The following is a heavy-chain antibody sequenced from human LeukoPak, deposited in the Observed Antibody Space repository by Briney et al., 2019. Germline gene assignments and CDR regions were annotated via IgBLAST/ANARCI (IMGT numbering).Heavy chain of an antibody. J-gene: IGHJ4*02. CDR3: AKWPEGATPKFHY. V-gene: IGHV3-23*01. CDR2: ISGSGGVT. Sequence: GGSLRLSCAASGFTFSSYAMSWVRQAPGKGLEWVSTISGSGGVTYYPDSVRGRFTISRDNSKNTLHLQMDSLRAEDTAIYYCAKWPEGATPKFHYWGQGTLVTVSS. CDR1: GFTFSSYA. D-gene: IGHD1-26*01.